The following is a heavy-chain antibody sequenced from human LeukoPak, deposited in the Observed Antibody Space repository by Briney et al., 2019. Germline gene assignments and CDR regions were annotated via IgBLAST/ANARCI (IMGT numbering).Heavy chain of an antibody. Sequence: QTGGSLRLSCAASGFTFSCYAMSWVRQAPGKGLEWVSAISGSGGSTYYADSVKGRFTISRDNSKNTLYLQMSSLRAEDTAVYYCAKAPSKSGYSYGLDYWGQGTLVTVSS. D-gene: IGHD5-18*01. V-gene: IGHV3-23*01. J-gene: IGHJ4*02. CDR1: GFTFSCYA. CDR3: AKAPSKSGYSYGLDY. CDR2: ISGSGGST.